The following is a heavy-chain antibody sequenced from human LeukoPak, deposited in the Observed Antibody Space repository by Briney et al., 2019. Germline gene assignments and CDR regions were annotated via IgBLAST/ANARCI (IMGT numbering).Heavy chain of an antibody. V-gene: IGHV3-30*04. CDR3: ARDGAQIRITMIVVVIYFDY. Sequence: GGSLRLSCAASGFTFSSYAMHWVRQAPGKGLEWVAVISYDGSNKYYADSVKGRFTISRDNSKNTLYLQMNSLRAEDTAVYYCARDGAQIRITMIVVVIYFDYWGQGTLVTVSS. CDR2: ISYDGSNK. J-gene: IGHJ4*02. CDR1: GFTFSSYA. D-gene: IGHD3-22*01.